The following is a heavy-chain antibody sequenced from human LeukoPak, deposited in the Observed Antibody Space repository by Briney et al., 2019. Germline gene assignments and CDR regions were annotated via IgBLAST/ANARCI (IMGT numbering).Heavy chain of an antibody. Sequence: GSLRLSCAAYGFTFSSYWMSWVRQAPGKGLEWVANIKQDGSEEYYVDSVKGRFTISRDNAKNSLYLQMNSLRAEDTAVYYCARDGWATSDYWGQGTLVTVSS. D-gene: IGHD3-10*01. CDR2: IKQDGSEE. CDR1: GFTFSSYW. J-gene: IGHJ4*02. CDR3: ARDGWATSDY. V-gene: IGHV3-7*01.